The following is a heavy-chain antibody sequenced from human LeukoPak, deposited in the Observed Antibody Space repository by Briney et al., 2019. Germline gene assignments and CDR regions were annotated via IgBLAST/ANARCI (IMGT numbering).Heavy chain of an antibody. Sequence: PGGSLRLSCAASGFTFSNLAMICVRQPPGKGLEWVSSLFLSGGEIYYADSVRGRFTISRDNYKSTLSLQMNSLKAEDTAIYYCATNRQVLLPFDSWGQGTLVTVSS. CDR3: ATNRQVLLPFDS. CDR2: LFLSGGEI. V-gene: IGHV3-23*01. CDR1: GFTFSNLA. J-gene: IGHJ4*02. D-gene: IGHD2-8*02.